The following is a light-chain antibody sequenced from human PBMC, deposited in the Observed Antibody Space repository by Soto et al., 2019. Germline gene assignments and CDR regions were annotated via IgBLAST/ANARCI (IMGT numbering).Light chain of an antibody. CDR3: QSYDSSLSGYV. Sequence: QLVLTQPPSVSEATGKRVTISCTGSSSNIGAGYEAHWYQQVPGTAPKLLIYENNNRPSGVPDRFSGSKSGTSASLAITGLQAEDEAEYYCQSYDSSLSGYVFGTGTKVTV. CDR2: ENN. V-gene: IGLV1-40*01. J-gene: IGLJ1*01. CDR1: SSNIGAGYE.